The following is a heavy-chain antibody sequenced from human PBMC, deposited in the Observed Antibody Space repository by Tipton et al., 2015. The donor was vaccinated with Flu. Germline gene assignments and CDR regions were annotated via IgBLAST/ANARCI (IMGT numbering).Heavy chain of an antibody. V-gene: IGHV4-34*01. CDR3: ARHEGGEARPGYYYYMDV. CDR1: GGSFSGYY. CDR2: INHSGST. Sequence: TLSLTCAVCGGSFSGYYWSWIRQPPGKGLEWIGEINHSGSTNYNPSLKSRVAISVDTSKNQFSLKLSSVTAADTAVYYCARHEGGEARPGYYYYMDVWGKGTTVTVSS. D-gene: IGHD6-6*01. J-gene: IGHJ6*03.